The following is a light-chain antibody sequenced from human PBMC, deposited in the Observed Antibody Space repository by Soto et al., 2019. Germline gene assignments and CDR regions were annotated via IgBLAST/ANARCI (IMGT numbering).Light chain of an antibody. V-gene: IGLV1-51*01. J-gene: IGLJ2*01. CDR1: TSNIGDNY. CDR2: DNT. CDR3: GTWDYTLSAVV. Sequence: QSVLTQPPSVSAAPGQKVTITCSGRTSNIGDNYVSWYQQLPGTAPKLLIYDNTERPSGIPDRFSGSKSGTSATLGITGLQTGDEADYYCGTWDYTLSAVVFGGGTQLTVL.